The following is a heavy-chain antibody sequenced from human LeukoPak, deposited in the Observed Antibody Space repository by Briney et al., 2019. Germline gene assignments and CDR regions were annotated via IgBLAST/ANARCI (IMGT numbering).Heavy chain of an antibody. Sequence: SVKVSCKASGGTFSSYAISWVRQAPGQGLEWMGGIIPIFGTANYAQKFQGRVTITADEFTSTAYMELSSLRSEDTAVYYCASNGDYLDLFDYWGQGTLVTVSS. CDR3: ASNGDYLDLFDY. D-gene: IGHD4-17*01. J-gene: IGHJ4*02. V-gene: IGHV1-69*13. CDR2: IIPIFGTA. CDR1: GGTFSSYA.